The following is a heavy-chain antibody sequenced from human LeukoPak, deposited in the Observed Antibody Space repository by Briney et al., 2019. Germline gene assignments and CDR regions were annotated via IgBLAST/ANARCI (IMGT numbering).Heavy chain of an antibody. CDR3: VRDWPGDSYGADP. Sequence: PGGSLRLSCAASGFSFSTYWMNWVRQAPGKGLEWMANIKPDGSEQYYVDSVRGRFTISRDNAKNSLYLQMSSLRADDTAVYYCVRDWPGDSYGADPWGQGTLVTVSS. D-gene: IGHD5-18*01. CDR2: IKPDGSEQ. V-gene: IGHV3-7*01. J-gene: IGHJ5*01. CDR1: GFSFSTYW.